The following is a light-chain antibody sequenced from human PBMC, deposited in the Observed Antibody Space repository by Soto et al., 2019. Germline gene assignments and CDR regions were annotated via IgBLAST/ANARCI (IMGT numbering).Light chain of an antibody. J-gene: IGKJ3*01. CDR2: GAS. CDR1: QSVSSN. CDR3: QQYNNWPPLFT. V-gene: IGKV3-15*01. Sequence: ERVMTQSPATLSVSPGERATLSCRASQSVSSNLDWYQQKPGQAPRLLIYGASTRAIGIPARFSGSGSGSEFTLTISSLQPEDCAVYYCQQYNNWPPLFTFGPGTKVAIK.